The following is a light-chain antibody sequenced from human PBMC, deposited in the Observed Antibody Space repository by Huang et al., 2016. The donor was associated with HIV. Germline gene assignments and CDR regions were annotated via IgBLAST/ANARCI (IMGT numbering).Light chain of an antibody. J-gene: IGKJ4*01. CDR2: WAS. CDR1: QSLLDNSNNKVK. CDR3: QQYFRTPLT. V-gene: IGKV4-1*01. Sequence: DIVMTQSADSLAVSLGERATIKCRSSQSLLDNSNNKVKLAWCQQKPGHPPKLLIYWASTREAAVPDRFSGSGSGTDFTLTISSLQAEDVAVDYCQQYFRTPLTFGGGTKVEIK.